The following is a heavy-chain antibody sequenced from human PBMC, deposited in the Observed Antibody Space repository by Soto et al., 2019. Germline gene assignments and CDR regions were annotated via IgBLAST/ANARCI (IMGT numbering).Heavy chain of an antibody. D-gene: IGHD2-2*01. CDR3: ARDYCSSTSCYSWSWFDP. CDR2: MNPNSGNT. Sequence: ASVKVSCKASGYTFTSYDINWVRQATGQGLEWMVWMNPNSGNTGYAQKFQGRVTMTRNTSISTAYMELSSLRSEDTAVYYCARDYCSSTSCYSWSWFDPWGQGTLVTVS. J-gene: IGHJ5*02. CDR1: GYTFTSYD. V-gene: IGHV1-8*01.